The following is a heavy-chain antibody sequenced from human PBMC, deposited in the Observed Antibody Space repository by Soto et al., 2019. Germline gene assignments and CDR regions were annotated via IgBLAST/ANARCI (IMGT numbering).Heavy chain of an antibody. Sequence: QVQLQESGPGLVKPSGTLSLTCAVSGDSMTNTNWWSWVRQPPGKGLEWIGEIYHSGSTNYNPSPRSRVTKSVNKSKNQFSLNLNSVTAADKAVYYCAKRSLRRLRFWETPWGQGTLVTVSS. V-gene: IGHV4-4*02. D-gene: IGHD3-3*01. CDR1: GDSMTNTNW. CDR3: AKRSLRRLRFWETP. J-gene: IGHJ5*02. CDR2: IYHSGST.